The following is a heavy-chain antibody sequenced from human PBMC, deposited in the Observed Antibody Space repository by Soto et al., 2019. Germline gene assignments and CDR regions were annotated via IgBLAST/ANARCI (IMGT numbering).Heavy chain of an antibody. J-gene: IGHJ6*02. V-gene: IGHV4-4*02. D-gene: IGHD1-26*01. CDR1: GGSISSSNW. CDR2: IYHSGST. CDR3: AREKYSEATDYYYYGMDV. Sequence: QVQLQESGPGLVKPSGTLSLTCAVSGGSISSSNWWSWVRQPPGKGLEWIGEIYHSGSTNYNPSLKSRGTVSVDKSKHQFSRKRSSVTAADTAVYYCAREKYSEATDYYYYGMDVWGQGTTVTVSS.